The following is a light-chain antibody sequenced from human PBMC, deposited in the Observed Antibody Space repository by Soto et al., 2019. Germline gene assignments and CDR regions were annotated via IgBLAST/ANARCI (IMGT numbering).Light chain of an antibody. V-gene: IGLV2-11*01. CDR3: CSYAGTYAV. CDR2: DVS. J-gene: IGLJ2*01. CDR1: SRDVGGYNY. Sequence: QSALTQPRSVSGSPGQSVAISCTGTSRDVGGYNYVSWYQQHPGKAPKLMIYDVSGRPSGVPDRFSGSKSGNTASLTISGLQAEDEADYYCCSYAGTYAVFGGGTKVTVL.